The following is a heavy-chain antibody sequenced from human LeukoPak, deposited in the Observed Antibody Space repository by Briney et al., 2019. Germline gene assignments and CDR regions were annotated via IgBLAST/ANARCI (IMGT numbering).Heavy chain of an antibody. CDR1: GFTVSSNY. V-gene: IGHV3-66*01. J-gene: IGHJ4*02. CDR3: AKEGGDTWTNFYFHY. Sequence: GGSLRLSCVVSGFTVSSNYMSWVRRAPGKGLEWVSVLYSGGNTNYADSVKGRFTISRDNSKSTLYLQMNNLRAEDTAMYYCAKEGGDTWTNFYFHYWGQGTLVTVSS. CDR2: LYSGGNT. D-gene: IGHD1-20*01.